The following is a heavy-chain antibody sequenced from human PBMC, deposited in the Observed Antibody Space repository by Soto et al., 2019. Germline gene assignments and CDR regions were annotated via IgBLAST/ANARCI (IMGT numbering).Heavy chain of an antibody. CDR2: IIPIFGTA. CDR3: ASGIHDYGDYWFDP. CDR1: GGTFSSYA. V-gene: IGHV1-69*12. J-gene: IGHJ5*02. D-gene: IGHD4-17*01. Sequence: QVQLVQSGAEVKKPGSSVKVSCKASGGTFSSYAISWVRQAPGQGLEWMGGIIPIFGTANYAQKFQGRVTITADESTSTAYMALTRLRSEDTAVYYCASGIHDYGDYWFDPWGQGTLVTVSS.